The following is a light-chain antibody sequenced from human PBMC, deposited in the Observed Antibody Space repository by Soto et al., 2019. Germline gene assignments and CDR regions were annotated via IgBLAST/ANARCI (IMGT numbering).Light chain of an antibody. V-gene: IGLV2-14*01. CDR2: YVS. CDR3: SSYTSSSTLV. Sequence: SGLRQPAALGGSADQGSSSSCTRTSSDVGGYNYVSWYQQHPGKAPKLMIYYVSNRPSGVSNRFSGSKSGNTASLTISGLQAEDEADYYCSSYTSSSTLVFGTGTKVTV. J-gene: IGLJ1*01. CDR1: SSDVGGYNY.